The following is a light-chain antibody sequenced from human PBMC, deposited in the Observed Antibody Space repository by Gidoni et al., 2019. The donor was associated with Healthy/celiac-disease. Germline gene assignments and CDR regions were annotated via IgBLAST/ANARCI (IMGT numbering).Light chain of an antibody. CDR1: QGISSY. Sequence: DIQLTQSPSFLSASVGYRVTITCRASQGISSYLAWYQQKPGKAPKLLIYAASTLQSGVPSRFSGSGSGTEFTLTISSLQPEDFATYYCQQLNSYPRYTFGQGTKLEIK. CDR2: AAS. V-gene: IGKV1-9*01. CDR3: QQLNSYPRYT. J-gene: IGKJ2*01.